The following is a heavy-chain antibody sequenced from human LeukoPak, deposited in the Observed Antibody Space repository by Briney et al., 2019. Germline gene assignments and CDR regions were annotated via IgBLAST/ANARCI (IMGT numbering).Heavy chain of an antibody. V-gene: IGHV3-23*01. J-gene: IGHJ4*02. Sequence: PGGSLRLSCAASGFTFSSYAMSWVRQAPGKGLEWVSAISGSGGSTYYADSVKGRFTISRDNSKNTLYLQMNSLRAEDTAVYYCAKPLWFGELLRGYFDYWGQGTLVTVSS. CDR1: GFTFSSYA. D-gene: IGHD3-10*01. CDR2: ISGSGGST. CDR3: AKPLWFGELLRGYFDY.